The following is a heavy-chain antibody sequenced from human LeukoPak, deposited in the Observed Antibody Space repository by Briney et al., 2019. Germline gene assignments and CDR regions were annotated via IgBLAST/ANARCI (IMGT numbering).Heavy chain of an antibody. Sequence: ASVKVSCKASGYTFTSYGISWVRQAPGQGLEWMGWISAYNGNTNYAQKLQGRVTMTTDTSTSTAYMELRSLRSDDTAVYYCARVKATGYSSSWYRYWGQGTLVTVSS. CDR2: ISAYNGNT. V-gene: IGHV1-18*01. J-gene: IGHJ4*02. CDR1: GYTFTSYG. D-gene: IGHD6-13*01. CDR3: ARVKATGYSSSWYRY.